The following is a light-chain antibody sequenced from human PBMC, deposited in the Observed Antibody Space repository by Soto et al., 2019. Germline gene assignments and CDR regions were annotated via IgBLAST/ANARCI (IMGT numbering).Light chain of an antibody. CDR2: GAS. Sequence: EIVLTQSPGTLSLSPGERATLSCRASQSVSRSYLAWYQQKPGQAPRLLIYGASSRATGIPDRFSGSGSGTDFTLTISGLEPEDFAVYYCQQYGSSPVFGPGTKVDIK. CDR1: QSVSRSY. J-gene: IGKJ3*01. CDR3: QQYGSSPV. V-gene: IGKV3-20*01.